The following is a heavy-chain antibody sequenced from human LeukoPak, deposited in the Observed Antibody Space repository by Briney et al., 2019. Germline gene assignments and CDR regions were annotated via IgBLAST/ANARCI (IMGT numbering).Heavy chain of an antibody. Sequence: PGGSLRLSCAASGLNLTTYAMGWVRQAPGKGLEWVSAVSGSGGSKYYADSVKGRFTISRDDSKNTLYLQMNSLRGEDTALYYCAKSPEGQKSTVLHYMDVWGKGTTVTVSS. CDR2: VSGSGGSK. CDR3: AKSPEGQKSTVLHYMDV. V-gene: IGHV3-23*01. J-gene: IGHJ6*03. CDR1: GLNLTTYA. D-gene: IGHD4-11*01.